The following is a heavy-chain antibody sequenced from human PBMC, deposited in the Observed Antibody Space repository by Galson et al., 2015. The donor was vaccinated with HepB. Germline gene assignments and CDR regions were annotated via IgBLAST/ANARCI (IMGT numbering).Heavy chain of an antibody. CDR2: ISGSGGSI. D-gene: IGHD5-18*01. CDR1: GFTFSSYA. J-gene: IGHJ6*02. CDR3: AEGRGYSYDFSFYFRMDV. V-gene: IGHV3-23*01. Sequence: SLRLSCAASGFTFSSYAMTWVRQAPGKGLQWVSTISGSGGSIYYADSVKGRFTISRDNSKNTLYLQMSSLRAEDTAVYYCAEGRGYSYDFSFYFRMDVWGQGTTVTVSS.